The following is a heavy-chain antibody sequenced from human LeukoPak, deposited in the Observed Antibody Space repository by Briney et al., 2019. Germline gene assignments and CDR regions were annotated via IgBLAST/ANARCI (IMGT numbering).Heavy chain of an antibody. Sequence: GASVKVSCKASEYTFTGYYMHWVRQAPGQGLEWMGRINPNSGGTNYAQKFQGRVTMTRDTSISTAYMELSRLRSDDTAVYYCARAAGLGSVWYFDLWGRGTLITVSS. CDR2: INPNSGGT. CDR1: EYTFTGYY. V-gene: IGHV1-2*06. CDR3: ARAAGLGSVWYFDL. D-gene: IGHD7-27*01. J-gene: IGHJ2*01.